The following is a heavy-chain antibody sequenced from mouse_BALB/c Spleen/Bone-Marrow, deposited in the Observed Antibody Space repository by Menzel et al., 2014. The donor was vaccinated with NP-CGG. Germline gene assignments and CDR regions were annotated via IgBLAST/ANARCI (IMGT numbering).Heavy chain of an antibody. Sequence: VRLQQSGPELVKPGASVKISCKASGYSFTGYFMNWVKQSHGKSLEWIGRINPYNGDTFYNQKFKGKATLTVDKSSSTAHMDLLSLTSEDSAVYYCGRSKYGNYDAMDYWGQGTSVTVSS. J-gene: IGHJ4*01. CDR1: GYSFTGYF. V-gene: IGHV1-37*01. CDR3: GRSKYGNYDAMDY. D-gene: IGHD2-10*02. CDR2: INPYNGDT.